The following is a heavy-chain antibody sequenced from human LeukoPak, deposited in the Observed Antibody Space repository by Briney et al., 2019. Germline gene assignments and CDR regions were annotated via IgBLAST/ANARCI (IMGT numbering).Heavy chain of an antibody. D-gene: IGHD5-24*01. CDR2: IYYTGSA. Sequence: SETLSLTCTVSGGSLNNYYWSWFRQPPGRGLEWIAYIYYTGSAIYNPSLRSRATISVDTSKNQFSLKLTSVTAADTAVYYCASVRSGRYYFDYWGQGTLVTVSS. J-gene: IGHJ4*02. V-gene: IGHV4-59*01. CDR1: GGSLNNYY. CDR3: ASVRSGRYYFDY.